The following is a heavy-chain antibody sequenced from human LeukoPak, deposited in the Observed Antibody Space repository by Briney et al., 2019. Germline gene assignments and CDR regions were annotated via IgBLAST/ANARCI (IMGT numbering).Heavy chain of an antibody. J-gene: IGHJ4*02. CDR2: ISYDGSNK. CDR3: AKGRRYGGYSLDY. CDR1: GFTFSSYA. Sequence: GGSLRLSCAASGFTFSSYAMHWVRQAPGKGLEWVAAISYDGSNKYYADSVKGRFTISRDNSKNTLYLQMNSLRAEDTAVYYCAKGRRYGGYSLDYWGQGTLVTVSS. D-gene: IGHD5-12*01. V-gene: IGHV3-30-3*01.